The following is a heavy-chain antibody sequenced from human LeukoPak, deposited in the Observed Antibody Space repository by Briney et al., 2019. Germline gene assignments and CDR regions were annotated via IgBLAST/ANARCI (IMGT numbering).Heavy chain of an antibody. Sequence: PSETLSLTCTDSGGSISSGSYYWGWIRQPPGKGLEWIGRISYSGSTYYNPSLKSRVTISVDTSKNQFSLKLSSVTAADTAVYYCARVAGAYYDFWSGYLSWFDPWGQGTLVTVSS. CDR2: ISYSGST. D-gene: IGHD3-3*01. J-gene: IGHJ5*02. CDR3: ARVAGAYYDFWSGYLSWFDP. V-gene: IGHV4-39*07. CDR1: GGSISSGSYY.